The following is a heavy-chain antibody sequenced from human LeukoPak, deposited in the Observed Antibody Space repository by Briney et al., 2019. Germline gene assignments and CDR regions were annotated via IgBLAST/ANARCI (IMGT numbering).Heavy chain of an antibody. CDR1: GGSLSSYY. CDR3: ASIGDYHWYFDL. Sequence: SETLSLTCTVSGGSLSSYYWSCIRQPPGKGLEWMGNIYYSGSTNYNPSLQSRVTISVDTSKNQFSLKLSSVTAADTAVYYCASIGDYHWYFDLWGRGTLVTVSS. D-gene: IGHD4-17*01. CDR2: IYYSGST. V-gene: IGHV4-59*08. J-gene: IGHJ2*01.